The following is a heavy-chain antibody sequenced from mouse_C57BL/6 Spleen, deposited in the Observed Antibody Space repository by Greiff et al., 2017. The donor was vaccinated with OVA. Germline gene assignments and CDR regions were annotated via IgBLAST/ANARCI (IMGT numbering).Heavy chain of an antibody. Sequence: EVKLVESGGGLVKPGGSLKLSCAASGFTFSSYAMSWVRQTPEKRLEWVATISDGGSYTYYPDNVKGRFTISRDNAKNNLYLQMSHLKSEDTAVCDCARDIGGGPAWFAYWGQGTLVTVSA. CDR1: GFTFSSYA. CDR2: ISDGGSYT. D-gene: IGHD1-1*02. J-gene: IGHJ3*01. CDR3: ARDIGGGPAWFAY. V-gene: IGHV5-4*01.